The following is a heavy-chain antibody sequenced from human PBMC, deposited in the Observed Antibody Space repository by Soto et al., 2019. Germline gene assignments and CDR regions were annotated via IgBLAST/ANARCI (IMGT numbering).Heavy chain of an antibody. Sequence: QVQLVESGGGVVQPGRSLRLSCAASGFTFSDYGMHWVRQAPGKGLEWVAVISYDGSNKYYADSVKGRFTIFRDNSKNTLYLQMNSLRAEDTAVYYCAKVVIVGATFNYFDYWGQGTLVTVSS. D-gene: IGHD1-26*01. CDR2: ISYDGSNK. V-gene: IGHV3-30*18. CDR1: GFTFSDYG. CDR3: AKVVIVGATFNYFDY. J-gene: IGHJ4*02.